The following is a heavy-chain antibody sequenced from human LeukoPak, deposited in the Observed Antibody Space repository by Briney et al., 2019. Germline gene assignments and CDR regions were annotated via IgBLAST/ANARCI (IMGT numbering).Heavy chain of an antibody. CDR2: IYTSGST. CDR3: ARDTLFVSGYSSSWYGMDV. V-gene: IGHV4-4*07. CDR1: GGSISSYY. Sequence: TSETLSLTCTVSGGSISSYYWSWIRQPAGKGREWLGRIYTSGSTNYNPSLKSRVTMSVGTSKNQFSLKLSSVTAADTAVYYCARDTLFVSGYSSSWYGMDVWGQGTTVTVSS. D-gene: IGHD6-13*01. J-gene: IGHJ6*02.